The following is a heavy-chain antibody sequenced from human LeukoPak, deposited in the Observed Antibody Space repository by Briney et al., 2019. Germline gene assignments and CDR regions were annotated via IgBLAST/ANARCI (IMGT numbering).Heavy chain of an antibody. D-gene: IGHD1-26*01. Sequence: PGGSLRLSCATSGFTFSSYEMDWVRQAPGKGLEWVSYSSASGRTTYYADSVKGRFTTSRDNAKNSLYLEMNSLRAEDTAVYYCARDVGYLRGWFDPWGQGTLVTVSS. J-gene: IGHJ5*02. CDR3: ARDVGYLRGWFDP. V-gene: IGHV3-48*03. CDR1: GFTFSSYE. CDR2: SSASGRTT.